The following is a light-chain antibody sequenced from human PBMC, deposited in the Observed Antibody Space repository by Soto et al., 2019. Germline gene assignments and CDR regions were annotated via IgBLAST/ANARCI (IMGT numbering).Light chain of an antibody. J-gene: IGKJ1*01. Sequence: DIQMTQSPSTPSASVGDRVTITCRASESIDSWLAWHQQKPGRAPKLLISKASSLESGVPSRFSGSGFGTEFTLTISSLQPDDFATYYCQQYNSYRAFGQGTKVDNK. V-gene: IGKV1-5*03. CDR2: KAS. CDR3: QQYNSYRA. CDR1: ESIDSW.